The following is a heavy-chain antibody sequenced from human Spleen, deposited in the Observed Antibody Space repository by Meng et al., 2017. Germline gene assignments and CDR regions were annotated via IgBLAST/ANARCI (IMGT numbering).Heavy chain of an antibody. CDR1: GYTFTGYY. Sequence: ASVKVSCKASGYTFTGYYMHWVRQAPGQGLEWMGRINPNSGGTNYAQKFQGRVTMTRDTSISTAYMELSRLRSDDTAVYYCAKNNWGSDSGYYYGMDVWGQGTTVTVSS. J-gene: IGHJ6*02. CDR3: AKNNWGSDSGYYYGMDV. V-gene: IGHV1-2*06. CDR2: INPNSGGT. D-gene: IGHD7-27*01.